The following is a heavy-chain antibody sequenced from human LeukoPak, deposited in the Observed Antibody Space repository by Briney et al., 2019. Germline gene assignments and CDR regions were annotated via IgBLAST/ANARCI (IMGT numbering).Heavy chain of an antibody. CDR1: GFTFDDYA. CDR3: AEAGGYDSSGYYFDY. CDR2: ISWNSGSI. V-gene: IGHV3-9*01. Sequence: GGSLRLSCAASGFTFDDYAMHWVRQAPGKGLEWVSGISWNSGSIGYADSVKGRFTISRDNAKNSLYLQMNSLRAEDTALYYCAEAGGYDSSGYYFDYWGQGTLVTVSS. J-gene: IGHJ4*02. D-gene: IGHD3-22*01.